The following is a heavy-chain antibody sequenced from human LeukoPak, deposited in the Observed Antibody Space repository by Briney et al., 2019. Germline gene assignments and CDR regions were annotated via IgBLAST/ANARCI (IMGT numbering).Heavy chain of an antibody. J-gene: IGHJ6*02. D-gene: IGHD3-16*01. Sequence: SETLTLTCAVYGGSFNAYYWRWSWIRPPPGKGLEWIGEITHTGRTNYDPSLKSRVTISVDPYKNQFSLKVSPVPAADTAIYYCERGDHRDYTFYHCCGMDVWGQGTTGTVSS. CDR2: ITHTGRT. CDR3: ERGDHRDYTFYHCCGMDV. V-gene: IGHV4-34*01. CDR1: GGSFNAYY.